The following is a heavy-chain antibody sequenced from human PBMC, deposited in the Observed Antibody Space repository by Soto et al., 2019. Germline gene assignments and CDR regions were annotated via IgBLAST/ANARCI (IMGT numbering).Heavy chain of an antibody. CDR2: ISGSGGST. V-gene: IGHV3-23*01. J-gene: IGHJ4*02. D-gene: IGHD2-15*01. Sequence: GGSLRLSCAASGFTFSSYAMSWVRQAPGKGLEWVSAISGSGGSTYYADSVKGRFTISRDNSKNTLYLQMNSLRAEDTGVYYCAKDTEDIVVVVAATAFSPNDYWGQGTLVTVSS. CDR3: AKDTEDIVVVVAATAFSPNDY. CDR1: GFTFSSYA.